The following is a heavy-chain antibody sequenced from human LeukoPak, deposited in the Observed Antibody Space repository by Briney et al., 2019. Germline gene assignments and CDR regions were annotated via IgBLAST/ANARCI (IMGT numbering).Heavy chain of an antibody. Sequence: GGSLRLSCAASGFTFDDYAMHWVRHAPGKGLEWVSLISGVGGSTYYADSVKGRFTISRDNSKNSLYLQMNSLRTEDTALYYCAKETEMATNWFDPWGQGTLVTVSS. D-gene: IGHD5-24*01. J-gene: IGHJ5*02. CDR1: GFTFDDYA. CDR3: AKETEMATNWFDP. V-gene: IGHV3-43*02. CDR2: ISGVGGST.